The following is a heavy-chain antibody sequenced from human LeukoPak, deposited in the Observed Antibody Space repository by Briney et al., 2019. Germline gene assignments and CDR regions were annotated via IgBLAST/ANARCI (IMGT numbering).Heavy chain of an antibody. CDR3: ARVPRRGERFDP. CDR1: GYTFTSYD. Sequence: ASVKVSCKASGYTFTSYDVNWVRQATGQGLEWMGWMNPISGDTGYALKFQGRVTMGRNTSISTAYMELGSLRSEDTAVYYCARVPRRGERFDPWGQGTLVTVSS. D-gene: IGHD3-10*01. J-gene: IGHJ5*02. V-gene: IGHV1-8*01. CDR2: MNPISGDT.